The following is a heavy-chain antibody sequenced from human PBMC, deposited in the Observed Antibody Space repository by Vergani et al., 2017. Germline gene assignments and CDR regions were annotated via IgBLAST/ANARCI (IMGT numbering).Heavy chain of an antibody. V-gene: IGHV4-61*01. Sequence: QVQLQESGPGLVKPSETLSLTCTVSDGSVSSGSYYWSWIRQPPGKGLEWIGYIYYSGSTNYNPSLKSRVTISVDTSKNQFSLKLSSVTAADTAVYYCARAMPAYYDSSGYYDYWGQGTLVTVSS. J-gene: IGHJ4*02. D-gene: IGHD3-22*01. CDR3: ARAMPAYYDSSGYYDY. CDR2: IYYSGST. CDR1: DGSVSSGSYY.